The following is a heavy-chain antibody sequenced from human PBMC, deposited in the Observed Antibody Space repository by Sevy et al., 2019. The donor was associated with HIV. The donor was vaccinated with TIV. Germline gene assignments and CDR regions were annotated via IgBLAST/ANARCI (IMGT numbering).Heavy chain of an antibody. CDR1: GFTFHTYA. J-gene: IGHJ4*02. V-gene: IGHV3-30-3*01. Sequence: GGSLRLSCAASGFTFHTYAVLWVRQAPGKGLEWLTLISYDGANKYYADSVKGRFTISRDNSKNTLYLQMDSLRVEDTVRYYCARVAVEYCTNDCYHRFDHWGQGTLVTVSS. D-gene: IGHD2-8*01. CDR3: ARVAVEYCTNDCYHRFDH. CDR2: ISYDGANK.